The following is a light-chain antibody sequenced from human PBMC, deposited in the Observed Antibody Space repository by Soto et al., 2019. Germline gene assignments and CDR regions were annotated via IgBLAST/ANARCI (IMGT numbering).Light chain of an antibody. CDR1: SSDVGRYNY. J-gene: IGLJ1*01. V-gene: IGLV2-14*01. Sequence: QSVLTQPASVSGSPGQSITISCTGTSSDVGRYNYVSWYQQHPGKAPTVIIFEVTNRPSGVSDRFSGSKSGNTASLTISGLQTADEAHYYCSSYTSSSPYVFGTGTKLTVL. CDR3: SSYTSSSPYV. CDR2: EVT.